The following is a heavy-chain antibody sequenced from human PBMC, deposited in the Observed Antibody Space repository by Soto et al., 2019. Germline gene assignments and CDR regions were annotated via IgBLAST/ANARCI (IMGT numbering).Heavy chain of an antibody. Sequence: GGSLRLSCAASGFTFSSYGMHWVRQAPGKGLEWVAVISYDGSNKYYADSVKGRFTISRDNSKNTLYLQMNSLRAEDTAVYYCAKDSGYSSGWYELWFDPWGQGTLVTVSS. CDR2: ISYDGSNK. V-gene: IGHV3-30*18. CDR3: AKDSGYSSGWYELWFDP. CDR1: GFTFSSYG. J-gene: IGHJ5*02. D-gene: IGHD6-19*01.